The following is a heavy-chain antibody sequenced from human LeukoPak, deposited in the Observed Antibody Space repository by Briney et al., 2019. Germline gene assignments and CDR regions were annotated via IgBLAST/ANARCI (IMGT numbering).Heavy chain of an antibody. Sequence: SETLSLTCTVSGGSISSSSYYWGWIRQPPGKGLEWIGSIYYSGSTYYNPSLKSRVTISVDTSKNQFSLKLSSVTAADTAVYYCARVSRDTGRWFDPWGQGTLVTVSS. J-gene: IGHJ5*02. CDR2: IYYSGST. CDR3: ARVSRDTGRWFDP. V-gene: IGHV4-39*07. CDR1: GGSISSSSYY. D-gene: IGHD1-1*01.